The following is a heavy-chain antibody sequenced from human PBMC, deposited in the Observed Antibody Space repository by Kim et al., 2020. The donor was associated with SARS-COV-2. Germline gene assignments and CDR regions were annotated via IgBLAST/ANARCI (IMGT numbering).Heavy chain of an antibody. CDR3: AKASSWGIGDFDY. CDR1: GFTFDDYA. V-gene: IGHV3-9*01. Sequence: GGSLRLSCAASGFTFDDYAMHWVRQAPGKGLEWVSGISWNSGSIGYADSVKGRFTISRDNAKNSLYLQMNSLRAEDTALYYCAKASSWGIGDFDYWGQGTLVTVSS. D-gene: IGHD6-13*01. CDR2: ISWNSGSI. J-gene: IGHJ4*02.